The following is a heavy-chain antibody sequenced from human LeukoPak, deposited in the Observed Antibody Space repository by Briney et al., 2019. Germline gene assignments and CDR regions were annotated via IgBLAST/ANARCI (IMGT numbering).Heavy chain of an antibody. CDR1: GGSISSGNDY. D-gene: IGHD3-9*01. CDR3: ARLDILTAANFDP. J-gene: IGHJ5*02. V-gene: IGHV4-31*03. Sequence: PSQTESLICTVSGGSISSGNDYWSRIRQHPGKGLEWIGYIYYSGGTQYNPSLKSRVTISVDTSKNQFSLRLSSVTAADTAVYYCARLDILTAANFDPWGQGTVTTVSS. CDR2: IYYSGGT.